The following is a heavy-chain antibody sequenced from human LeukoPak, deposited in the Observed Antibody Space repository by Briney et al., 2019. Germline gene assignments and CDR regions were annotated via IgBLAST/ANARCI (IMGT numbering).Heavy chain of an antibody. D-gene: IGHD2-8*02. Sequence: SQTLSLTCAISGDTVSSKRAACNWIRQSPLRGREWLGRTFYRSKWNNDYAVALKGRITIKPDTSKNQFSLQLNSVTPEDTAVYYCAHLRTGTSDVFDIWGQGTTVTVSS. V-gene: IGHV6-1*01. J-gene: IGHJ3*02. CDR1: GDTVSSKRAA. CDR3: AHLRTGTSDVFDI. CDR2: TFYRSKWNN.